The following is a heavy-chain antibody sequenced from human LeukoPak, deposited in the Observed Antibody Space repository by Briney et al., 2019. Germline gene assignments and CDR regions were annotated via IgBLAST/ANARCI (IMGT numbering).Heavy chain of an antibody. J-gene: IGHJ4*02. CDR1: GDSVSSTAVA. Sequence: SQTLSLTFAISGDSVSSTAVAWNWIRQSPSRGLEWLGRTYYRSKWYNDYAVSVKSRITINPDTSKNQFFLQLNSVTPEDTAVYYCARETSHFDYWGQGTLVTVSS. V-gene: IGHV6-1*01. CDR3: ARETSHFDY. CDR2: TYYRSKWYN.